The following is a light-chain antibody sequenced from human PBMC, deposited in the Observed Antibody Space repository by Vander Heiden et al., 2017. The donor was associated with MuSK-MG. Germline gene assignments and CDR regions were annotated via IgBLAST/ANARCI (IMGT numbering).Light chain of an antibody. CDR2: AAS. V-gene: IGKV1-39*01. CDR3: QQSDSTPLFT. CDR1: QSISSY. Sequence: DIQMTQSPSSLSASVGDRVTITCRASQSISSYLNWYQQKPGKAPKLLIYAASSLQSGVPSRFSGSGSGTDFTLTISSLQPEDFATYYCQQSDSTPLFTFGRGTKVDIK. J-gene: IGKJ3*01.